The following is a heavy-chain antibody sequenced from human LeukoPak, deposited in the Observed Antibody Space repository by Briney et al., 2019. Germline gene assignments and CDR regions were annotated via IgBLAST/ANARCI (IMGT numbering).Heavy chain of an antibody. J-gene: IGHJ5*02. D-gene: IGHD3-10*01. CDR2: ISGHSSTI. CDR1: GFTFSSYS. V-gene: IGHV3-48*01. Sequence: GGSLRLSCAASGFTFSSYSMNWVRQAPGKGLEWISYISGHSSTIYFADSVKGRFTISRDNARNSLYLQMNSLTAADTAVYYCARTRLMVRGPSWFDPWGQGTLVTVSS. CDR3: ARTRLMVRGPSWFDP.